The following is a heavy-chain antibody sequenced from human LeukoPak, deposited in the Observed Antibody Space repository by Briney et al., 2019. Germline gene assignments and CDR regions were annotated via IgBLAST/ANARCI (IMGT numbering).Heavy chain of an antibody. CDR2: RYNTGSS. Sequence: SETLSLTCTVSGGSITSSSHYWAWIRQPPGKGLEWIGSRYNTGSSYYNPSLQSRVTISVDTSKNQFSLKLSSVTAADTAVYYCARNNYDKYYYYCMDVWGKGTAVTVSS. CDR1: GGSITSSSHY. V-gene: IGHV4-39*01. J-gene: IGHJ6*03. CDR3: ARNNYDKYYYYCMDV. D-gene: IGHD1-1*01.